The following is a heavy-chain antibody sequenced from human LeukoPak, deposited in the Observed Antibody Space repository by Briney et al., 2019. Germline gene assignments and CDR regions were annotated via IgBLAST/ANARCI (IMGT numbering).Heavy chain of an antibody. CDR3: AKGDSGSYGALDI. V-gene: IGHV3-33*06. CDR1: GFTFSTYG. Sequence: GGYLRLSCAASGFTFSTYGMHWVRQAPGKGLEWVAVIWYDGSNKYHADSVKGRFAISRDNSKNTLYLQMNSLRAEDTAVYYCAKGDSGSYGALDIWGQGTMVTVSS. J-gene: IGHJ3*02. D-gene: IGHD1-26*01. CDR2: IWYDGSNK.